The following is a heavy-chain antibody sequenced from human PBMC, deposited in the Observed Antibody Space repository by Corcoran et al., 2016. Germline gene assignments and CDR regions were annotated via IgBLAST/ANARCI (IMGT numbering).Heavy chain of an antibody. D-gene: IGHD6-19*01. J-gene: IGHJ4*02. Sequence: QVQLQQWGAGLLKPSETLSLTCAVYGGSFSGYYWSWIRQPPGKGLEWIGEINHSGSTNYNPALKSRVTISVDPSKNQFSLKLSSATAADTAVYYCARAVAVAGRVFDYWGQGTLVTVSS. V-gene: IGHV4-34*01. CDR1: GGSFSGYY. CDR2: INHSGST. CDR3: ARAVAVAGRVFDY.